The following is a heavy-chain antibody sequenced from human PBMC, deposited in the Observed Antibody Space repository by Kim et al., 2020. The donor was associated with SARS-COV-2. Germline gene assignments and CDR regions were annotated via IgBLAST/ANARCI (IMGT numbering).Heavy chain of an antibody. CDR2: IIPMVGKA. CDR3: ARTAGGFGDSLDY. Sequence: SVKVSCKVFGETFSSYNINWVRQAPGQGLEWMGRIIPMVGKADYAQKFQGRVTIIADRSTSTAYMDVSSLRSEDTAVYYCARTAGGFGDSLDYWGQGTLVTVSS. V-gene: IGHV1-69*02. D-gene: IGHD3-10*01. J-gene: IGHJ4*02. CDR1: GETFSSYN.